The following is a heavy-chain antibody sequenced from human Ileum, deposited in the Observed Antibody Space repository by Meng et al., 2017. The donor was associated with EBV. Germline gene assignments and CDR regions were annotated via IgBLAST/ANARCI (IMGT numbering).Heavy chain of an antibody. CDR3: ARGRRNEPLFDY. V-gene: IGHV1-69*13. CDR2: LIAVFDKT. Sequence: QVQWVQVGAEGNKPGSSVKVACKTSGGSFSTHTFSWGRQAPGQGLEWTGGLIAVFDKTKAAPRFQDRVTFTADESTSTAYMELSSLTFDDTAVYFCARGRRNEPLFDYWGQGTLVTVSS. J-gene: IGHJ4*02. CDR1: GGSFSTHT. D-gene: IGHD1-14*01.